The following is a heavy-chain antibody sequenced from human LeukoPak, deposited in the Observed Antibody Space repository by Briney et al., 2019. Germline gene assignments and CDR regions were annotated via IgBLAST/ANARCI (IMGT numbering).Heavy chain of an antibody. CDR2: ISYDGSNK. Sequence: PGGSLRLSCAASGFTFSSYAMHWVRQAPGKGLEWVAVISYDGSNKYYADSVKGRFTISRDNSKNTLYLQMNSLRAEDTAVYYCARDGTEEQWLVPFDYCGQGTLVTVSS. D-gene: IGHD6-19*01. CDR3: ARDGTEEQWLVPFDY. CDR1: GFTFSSYA. J-gene: IGHJ4*02. V-gene: IGHV3-30*04.